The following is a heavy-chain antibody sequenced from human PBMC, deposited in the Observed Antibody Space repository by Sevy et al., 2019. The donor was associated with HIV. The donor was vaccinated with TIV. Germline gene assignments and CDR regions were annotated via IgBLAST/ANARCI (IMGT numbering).Heavy chain of an antibody. CDR2: IYYNGST. J-gene: IGHJ3*01. CDR1: GGSFSSYY. Sequence: SETLSLTCTVSGGSFSSYYWSWIRQPPGKGLEWIGYIYYNGSTNSNPSLKSRVTISAHTSIITAYMELSSLRSDDTAVYYCARADNIGWSTLDAFDLWGQGTMVTVSS. D-gene: IGHD6-19*01. V-gene: IGHV4-59*01. CDR3: ARADNIGWSTLDAFDL.